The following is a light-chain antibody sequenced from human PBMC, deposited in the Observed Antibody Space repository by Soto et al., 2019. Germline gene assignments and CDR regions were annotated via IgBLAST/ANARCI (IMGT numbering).Light chain of an antibody. CDR2: KAS. Sequence: DIQMTQSPSTLSASVGARATITCRASQSISSWLSWYQQKPGKDPNLLIYKASSLESGVPSRFSGSGSGTEFTLTISSLQPDDFATYYRKQYDTYWTVGQGTKVDIK. CDR3: KQYDTYWT. CDR1: QSISSW. J-gene: IGKJ1*01. V-gene: IGKV1-5*03.